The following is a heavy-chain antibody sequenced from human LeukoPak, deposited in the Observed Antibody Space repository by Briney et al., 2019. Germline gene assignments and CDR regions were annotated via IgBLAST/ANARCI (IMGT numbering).Heavy chain of an antibody. V-gene: IGHV4-59*08. CDR1: GGSISGYY. CDR3: ARHGAHYYGSSLTY. Sequence: PSETLSLTCTVSGGSISGYYWTWIRQPPGKGLEWIGYIYYSGSTNYHPSLKSRVTISVDTSKNQFSLKLSSVTAADTAVYYCARHGAHYYGSSLTYWGQGTLVTVSS. CDR2: IYYSGST. D-gene: IGHD3-22*01. J-gene: IGHJ4*02.